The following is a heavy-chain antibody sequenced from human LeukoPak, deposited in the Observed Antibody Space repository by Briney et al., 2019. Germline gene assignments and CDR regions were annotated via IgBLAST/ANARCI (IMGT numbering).Heavy chain of an antibody. CDR2: IYTSGST. D-gene: IGHD3-22*01. J-gene: IGHJ5*02. Sequence: SETLSLTCTVSGGSISSGSYYWSWIRQPAGKGLEWIGRIYTSGSTNYNPSLKSRVTISVDTSKNQFSLKLSSVTAADTAVYYCARETYYYDSSGLNWFDPWGQGTLVTVSS. V-gene: IGHV4-61*02. CDR3: ARETYYYDSSGLNWFDP. CDR1: GGSISSGSYY.